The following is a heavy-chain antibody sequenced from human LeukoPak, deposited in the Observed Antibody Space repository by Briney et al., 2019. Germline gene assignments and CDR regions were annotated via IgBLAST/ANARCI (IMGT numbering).Heavy chain of an antibody. Sequence: SETLSLTCAVYGGSFSGYYWSWIRQPPGKGLEWIGEINHSGSTNCNPSLKSRVIISVDTSKNQFSLKLSSVTAADTAVYYCASARELPSLDPTGDYWGQGTEVAVSS. CDR2: INHSGST. V-gene: IGHV4-34*01. CDR3: ASARELPSLDPTGDY. CDR1: GGSFSGYY. D-gene: IGHD5-24*01. J-gene: IGHJ4*02.